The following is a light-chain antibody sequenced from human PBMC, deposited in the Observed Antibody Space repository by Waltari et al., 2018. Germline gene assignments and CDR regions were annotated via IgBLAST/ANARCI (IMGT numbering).Light chain of an antibody. V-gene: IGKV1-39*01. J-gene: IGKJ2*01. Sequence: DIHMTQSPPSLSASIGDRVTITCRASENIGSYLNWYQQKSGEVPRLLIYAASTLQSGVPPRFSGSRSGTDFTLTIGSLQAEDVAVYYCQQYYTAPYTFGQGTKLEIK. CDR3: QQYYTAPYT. CDR2: AAS. CDR1: ENIGSY.